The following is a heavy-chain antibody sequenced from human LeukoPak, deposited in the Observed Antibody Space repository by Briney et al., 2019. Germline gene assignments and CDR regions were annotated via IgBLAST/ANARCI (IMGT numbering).Heavy chain of an antibody. CDR1: GFTFSSYS. CDR2: ISSSSSYI. D-gene: IGHD3-16*01. CDR3: ARDSPPAGGDGETVWADAFDI. V-gene: IGHV3-21*01. J-gene: IGHJ3*02. Sequence: GGSLRLSCAASGFTFSSYSMNWGRQAPGKGLEWVSSISSSSSYIYYADSVKGRFTISRDNAKNSLYLQMNSLRAEDTAVYYCARDSPPAGGDGETVWADAFDIWGQGTMVTVSS.